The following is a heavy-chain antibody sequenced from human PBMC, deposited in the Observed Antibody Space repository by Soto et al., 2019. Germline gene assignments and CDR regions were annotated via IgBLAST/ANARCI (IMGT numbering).Heavy chain of an antibody. D-gene: IGHD1-26*01. J-gene: IGHJ4*02. CDR1: GFTFNSYG. Sequence: PGGSLRLSCAASGFTFNSYGMHWVRQAPGKGLEWVAVIWYDGSNKYYADSVRGRFTVSRDNSKSTVYLQMNTLRPDDTAVYYCAKDLGPPRGSYPDSWGPGTLVTVSS. CDR3: AKDLGPPRGSYPDS. V-gene: IGHV3-30*02. CDR2: IWYDGSNK.